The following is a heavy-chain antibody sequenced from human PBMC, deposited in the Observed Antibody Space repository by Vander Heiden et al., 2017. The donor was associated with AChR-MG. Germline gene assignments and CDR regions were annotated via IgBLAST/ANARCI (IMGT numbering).Heavy chain of an antibody. CDR2: IYTSGST. CDR1: GGPLSRYY. Sequence: QLHLQESGPGLVKPSETLSLTCPVSGGPLSRYYGSWIRQPAGKGLEWIGRIYTSGSTNYNPSLKSRVTMSVDTSKNQFSLKLSSVTAADTAVYYCARNFAITGTTVRSYNWFDPWGQGTLVTVSS. J-gene: IGHJ5*02. V-gene: IGHV4-4*07. CDR3: ARNFAITGTTVRSYNWFDP. D-gene: IGHD1-20*01.